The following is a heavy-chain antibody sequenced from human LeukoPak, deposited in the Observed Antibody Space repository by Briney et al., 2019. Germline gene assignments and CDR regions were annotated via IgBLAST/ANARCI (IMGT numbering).Heavy chain of an antibody. D-gene: IGHD5-24*01. V-gene: IGHV3-30*18. CDR2: ISYDGSNK. CDR1: GFTFSSYG. J-gene: IGHJ4*02. Sequence: GRFLRLSCAASGFTFSSYGMHWVRQAPGKGLEWVAVISYDGSNKYYADSVKGRFTISRDNSKNTLYLQMNSLRAEDTAVYYCAKDQMALFDYWGQGTLVTVSS. CDR3: AKDQMALFDY.